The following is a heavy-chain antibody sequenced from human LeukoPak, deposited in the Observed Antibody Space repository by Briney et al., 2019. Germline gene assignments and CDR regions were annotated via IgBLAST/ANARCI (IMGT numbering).Heavy chain of an antibody. CDR2: IGGGGGEK. J-gene: IGHJ4*02. Sequence: GGSLPLPCAASGFTFNNYWMSWVRQAPGKGLEWVANIGGGGGEKNYVDSVKGRFTISRDNAKNSLYLQMNSLRAEDTAVYYCARGTWGPQCWGRGGLVSVSS. V-gene: IGHV3-7*01. D-gene: IGHD6-19*01. CDR1: GFTFNNYW. CDR3: ARGTWGPQC.